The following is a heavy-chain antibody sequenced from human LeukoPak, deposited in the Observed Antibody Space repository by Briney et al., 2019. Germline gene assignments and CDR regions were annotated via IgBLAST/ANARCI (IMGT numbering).Heavy chain of an antibody. CDR1: GFSFKDYN. D-gene: IGHD1-14*01. Sequence: GGSLRLSCAASGFSFKDYNMHWARQAPGKGLEWVSAISGSGGSTYYADSVKGRFTISRDNSKNTLYLQMNSLRAEDTAVYYCAKDLEPSPPNRNWFDPWGQGTLVTVSS. V-gene: IGHV3-23*01. CDR2: ISGSGGST. J-gene: IGHJ5*02. CDR3: AKDLEPSPPNRNWFDP.